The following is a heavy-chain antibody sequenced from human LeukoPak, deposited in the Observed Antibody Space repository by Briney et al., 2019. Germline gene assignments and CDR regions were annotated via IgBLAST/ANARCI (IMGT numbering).Heavy chain of an antibody. CDR1: GFTFSSYA. J-gene: IGHJ4*02. CDR3: AREEDNADEYLREDY. V-gene: IGHV3-64*01. Sequence: GGSLRLSCAASGFTFSSYAMHWVRRAPGKGLEYVSAISSNGGSTYYANSVKGRFTISRDNSKNTLYLQMGSLRAEDMAVYYCAREEDNADEYLREDYWGQGILVTVSS. CDR2: ISSNGGST. D-gene: IGHD2/OR15-2a*01.